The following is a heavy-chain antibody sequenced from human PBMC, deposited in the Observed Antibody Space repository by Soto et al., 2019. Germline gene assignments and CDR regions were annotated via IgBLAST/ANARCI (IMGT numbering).Heavy chain of an antibody. D-gene: IGHD3-3*01. CDR2: IYYSGSI. J-gene: IGHJ4*02. CDR3: AIQGFLEWLLSDY. CDR1: GGSISSSSYY. V-gene: IGHV4-39*01. Sequence: QLQLQESGPGLVKPSETLSLTCTVSGGSISSSSYYWGWIRQPPGKGLEWIGSIYYSGSIYYNPSLKSRRAIFVDTSRTEHSVTLSSGTAADLAVYYCAIQGFLEWLLSDYWGQGTLVNVSS.